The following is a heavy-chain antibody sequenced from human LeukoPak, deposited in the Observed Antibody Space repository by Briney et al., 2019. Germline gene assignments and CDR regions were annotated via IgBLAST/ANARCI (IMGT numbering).Heavy chain of an antibody. CDR3: AKDREAAAFWSGYY. CDR1: GFTFSSYA. Sequence: GVSLRLSCAASGFTFSSYAMSWVRQAPGKGLEGVSAISGSGGSTYYADSVKGRFTISRDNSKNTLYLQMNSLRAEDTAVYYGAKDREAAAFWSGYYWGQGTLVTVSS. D-gene: IGHD3-3*01. CDR2: ISGSGGST. J-gene: IGHJ4*02. V-gene: IGHV3-23*01.